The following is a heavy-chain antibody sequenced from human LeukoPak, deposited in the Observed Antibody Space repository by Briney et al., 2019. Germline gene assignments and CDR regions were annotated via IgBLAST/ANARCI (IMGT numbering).Heavy chain of an antibody. CDR1: GGSLSSYY. D-gene: IGHD1-7*01. J-gene: IGHJ4*02. CDR2: IYYSGST. Sequence: SETLSLTCTVSGGSLSSYYWSWIRQPPGKGLEWIGYIYYSGSTNYNPSLKSRVTISVDTSKNQFSLKLSSATAADTAVYYCARTYWHSALDYWGQGTLVTVSS. CDR3: ARTYWHSALDY. V-gene: IGHV4-59*01.